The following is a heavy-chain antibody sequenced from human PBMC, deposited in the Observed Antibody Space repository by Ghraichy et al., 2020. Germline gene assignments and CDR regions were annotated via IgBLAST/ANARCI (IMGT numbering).Heavy chain of an antibody. D-gene: IGHD4-23*01. J-gene: IGHJ6*02. CDR3: ARASRVVRFYYYDGMDV. CDR2: ISTSSRSI. V-gene: IGHV3-48*02. CDR1: GFPFGDYN. Sequence: GGSLRLSCVGSGFPFGDYNLNWVRQSPGKGLEWISYISTSSRSIFYADSVKGRFTISRDNAQNSLFLQMRSLRDEDTAVYYCARASRVVRFYYYDGMDVWGQGTTVTGAS.